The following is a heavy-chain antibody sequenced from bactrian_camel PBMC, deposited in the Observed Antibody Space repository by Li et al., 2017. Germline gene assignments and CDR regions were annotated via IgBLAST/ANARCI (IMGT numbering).Heavy chain of an antibody. V-gene: IGHV3S10*01. Sequence: VQLVESGGGSVQAGGSLGLSCTASQLTFVNNYMGWVRQAPGKGLEWVSSIYTTGSTAYLNSVKGRFTISKDTAKNTLYLQMDNLKPEDTAMYYCAANKPPCYYSETLAAQADDFNHWGQGTQVTVS. J-gene: IGHJ4*01. CDR2: IYTTGST. CDR3: AANKPPCYYSETLAAQADDFNH. D-gene: IGHD2*01. CDR1: QLTFVNNY.